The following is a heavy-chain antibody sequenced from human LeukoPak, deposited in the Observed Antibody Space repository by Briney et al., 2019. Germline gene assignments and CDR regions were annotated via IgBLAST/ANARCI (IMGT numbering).Heavy chain of an antibody. CDR1: GFAVSSNY. CDR3: ARVYYSGYDKGTWFDP. V-gene: IGHV3-53*01. Sequence: PGGSLRLSCAASGFAVSSNYMSWVRQAPGKGLEWVSVIYSGGSTYYADSVKGRFTISRDNSKNTLYLQMNSLRAEDTAVYYCARVYYSGYDKGTWFDPWGQGTLVTVSS. D-gene: IGHD5-12*01. CDR2: IYSGGST. J-gene: IGHJ5*02.